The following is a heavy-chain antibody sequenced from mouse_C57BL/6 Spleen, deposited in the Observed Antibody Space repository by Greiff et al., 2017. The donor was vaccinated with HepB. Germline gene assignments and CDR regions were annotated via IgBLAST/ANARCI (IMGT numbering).Heavy chain of an antibody. Sequence: QVQLQQSGAELVKPGASVKISCKASGYAFSSYWMNWVKQRPGKGLEWIGQIYPGDGDTNYNGKFKGKATLTADKSSSTAYMQLSSLTSEDSAVYFCARGGITTVPFAYWGQGTLVTVSA. CDR3: ARGGITTVPFAY. CDR1: GYAFSSYW. CDR2: IYPGDGDT. V-gene: IGHV1-80*01. D-gene: IGHD1-1*01. J-gene: IGHJ3*01.